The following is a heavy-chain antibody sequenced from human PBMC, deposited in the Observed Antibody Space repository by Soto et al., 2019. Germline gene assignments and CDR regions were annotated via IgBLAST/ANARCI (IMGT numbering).Heavy chain of an antibody. CDR3: AHIHPLGEAAADNNWFDP. CDR1: GFSLSTSGVG. J-gene: IGHJ5*02. Sequence: SGPTLVNPTQTLTLTCTFSGFSLSTSGVGVGWIRQPPGKALEWLALIYWNDDKRYSPSLKSRLTITKDTSKNQVVLTMTNMDPVDTATYYCAHIHPLGEAAADNNWFDPWGQGTLVTVSS. CDR2: IYWNDDK. D-gene: IGHD6-13*01. V-gene: IGHV2-5*01.